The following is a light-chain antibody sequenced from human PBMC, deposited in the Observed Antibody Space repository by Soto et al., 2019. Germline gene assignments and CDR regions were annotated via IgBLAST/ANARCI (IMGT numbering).Light chain of an antibody. CDR1: SSDVGGYNY. CDR2: EVS. J-gene: IGLJ1*01. V-gene: IGLV2-14*01. Sequence: QSVLTQPASVSGSPGQSITISCTGTSSDVGGYNYVSWYQQHPGKAPKLMIYEVSNRPSGVSNRFSGSKSGNTASLTISGLRAEDEAAYYCSSYTSSSIDYVFGTGTKLTVL. CDR3: SSYTSSSIDYV.